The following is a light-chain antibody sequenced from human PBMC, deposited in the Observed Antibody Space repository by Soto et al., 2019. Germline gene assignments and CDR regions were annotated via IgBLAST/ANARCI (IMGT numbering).Light chain of an antibody. V-gene: IGKV3-15*01. Sequence: EIVMTQSPATLSVSPGETATLSCRASHSVSTSLAWYQQKPGQAPRLLISGASTRATGVPARFSGSGSETEFTITISSLQSEDFAVYYCQQYNNWWTFGQGTKVEI. CDR1: HSVSTS. J-gene: IGKJ1*01. CDR2: GAS. CDR3: QQYNNWWT.